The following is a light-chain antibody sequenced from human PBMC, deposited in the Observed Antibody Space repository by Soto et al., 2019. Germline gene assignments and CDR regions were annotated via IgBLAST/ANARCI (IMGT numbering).Light chain of an antibody. V-gene: IGLV4-69*01. J-gene: IGLJ2*01. CDR2: INSDGSH. CDR1: SGHTNYA. Sequence: QPVLTQSPSASASPGASVKLTFTLSSGHTNYAIAWHQQQPEKGPRFLMKINSDGSHSKGDGVPDRFSGSSSGAERYFTISSLQSEDEADYYCQTWGTGIVTFGGGTKLTVL. CDR3: QTWGTGIVT.